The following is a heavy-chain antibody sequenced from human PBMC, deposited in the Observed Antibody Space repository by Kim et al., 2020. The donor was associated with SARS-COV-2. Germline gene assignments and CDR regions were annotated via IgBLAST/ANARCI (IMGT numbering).Heavy chain of an antibody. V-gene: IGHV5-10-1*01. CDR3: AIHQRGAWGLYR. J-gene: IGHJ4*02. D-gene: IGHD2-8*01. CDR2: IDPSDSYT. Sequence: GESLKISCKGSGYDFTIYWISWVRQMPGKGLEWMGRIDPSDSYTNYSPSFQGHVTISADKSINTAYLQWSGLNASDTAMYYCAIHQRGAWGLYRWGQGTL. CDR1: GYDFTIYW.